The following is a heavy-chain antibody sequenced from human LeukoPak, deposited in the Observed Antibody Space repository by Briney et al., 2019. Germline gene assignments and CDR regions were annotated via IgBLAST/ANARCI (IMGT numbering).Heavy chain of an antibody. CDR3: TRGLDTAMAYYYYYMDV. CDR1: GFTFGDYA. D-gene: IGHD5-18*01. V-gene: IGHV3-49*04. Sequence: PGRSLSLSCTAPGFTFGDYAMSWVRQAPGKGLEWVGFIRSKAYGGTTEYAASVKGRFTISRDDSKSIAYLQMNSLKTEDTAVYYCTRGLDTAMAYYYYYMDVWGRGTTVTVSS. CDR2: IRSKAYGGTT. J-gene: IGHJ6*03.